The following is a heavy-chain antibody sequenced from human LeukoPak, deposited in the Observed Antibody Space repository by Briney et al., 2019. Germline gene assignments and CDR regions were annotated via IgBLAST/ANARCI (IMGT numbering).Heavy chain of an antibody. D-gene: IGHD3-22*01. J-gene: IGHJ4*02. Sequence: GGSLRLSCAASGFXFSSYWMSWVRRAPGKGLEWVANINQDGSEKYYVDSVKGRFTISRDNAKNSLYLQLNSLRAEDTAAYFCARDRYFYDSAGAYYFDYWGQGTLVTVSS. CDR2: INQDGSEK. CDR3: ARDRYFYDSAGAYYFDY. CDR1: GFXFSSYW. V-gene: IGHV3-7*05.